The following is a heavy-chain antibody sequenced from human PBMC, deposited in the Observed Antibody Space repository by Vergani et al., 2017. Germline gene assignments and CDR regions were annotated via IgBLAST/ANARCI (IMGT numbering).Heavy chain of an antibody. CDR3: ARGIAAYYYYYYYMDV. V-gene: IGHV4-34*01. Sequence: QVQLQQWGAGLLKPSETLSLTCAVYGGSFSGYYWSWIRQPPGKGLEWIGEINHSGSTNYNPSLKSRVTISVDTSKNQFSLKLRSVTAADTAVYYCARGIAAYYYYYYYMDVWGKGTTVTVSS. CDR1: GGSFSGYY. J-gene: IGHJ6*03. D-gene: IGHD6-25*01. CDR2: INHSGST.